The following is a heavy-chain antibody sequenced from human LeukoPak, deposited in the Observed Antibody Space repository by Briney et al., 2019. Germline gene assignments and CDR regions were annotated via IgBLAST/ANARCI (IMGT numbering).Heavy chain of an antibody. CDR3: ARVLVDCTNGVCYSVFDY. CDR2: IYYSGST. V-gene: IGHV4-59*01. CDR1: GGSISSYY. J-gene: IGHJ4*02. Sequence: SETLSLTCTVSGGSISSYYWSWIRQPPGKGLEWMGYIYYSGSTNYNPSLKSRVTISVDTSKNQFSLKLSSVTAADTAVYYCARVLVDCTNGVCYSVFDYWGQGTLVTVSS. D-gene: IGHD2-8*01.